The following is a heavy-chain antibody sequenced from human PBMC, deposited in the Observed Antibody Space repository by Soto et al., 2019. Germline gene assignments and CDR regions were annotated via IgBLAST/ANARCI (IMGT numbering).Heavy chain of an antibody. CDR2: INHSGST. V-gene: IGHV4-34*01. J-gene: IGHJ4*02. CDR3: ARDTITGLFDY. Sequence: QVQLQQWGAGLLKPSETLSLTCAVYGGSFSGYYWTWIRQPPGTGLEWIGEINHSGSTNYNPSLKCRVTISVDTSKNQFSLKLTSVTAADSAVYYCARDTITGLFDYWGQGTLVTVSS. D-gene: IGHD2-8*02. CDR1: GGSFSGYY.